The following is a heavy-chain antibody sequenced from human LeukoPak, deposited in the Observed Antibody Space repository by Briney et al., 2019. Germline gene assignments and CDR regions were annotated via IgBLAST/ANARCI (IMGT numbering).Heavy chain of an antibody. CDR2: INPNSGGT. Sequence: GASVKVSFKASGYTFTGYYMHWVRQAPGQGLEWMGWINPNSGGTNYAQKVQGRVTMTRDTSISTAYMELSRLRSDDTAVYYCARDFYGGNSLYYFDYWGQGTLVTVSS. J-gene: IGHJ4*02. V-gene: IGHV1-2*02. CDR1: GYTFTGYY. D-gene: IGHD4-23*01. CDR3: ARDFYGGNSLYYFDY.